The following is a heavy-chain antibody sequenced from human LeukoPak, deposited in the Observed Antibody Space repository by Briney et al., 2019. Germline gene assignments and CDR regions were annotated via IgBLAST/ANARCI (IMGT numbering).Heavy chain of an antibody. J-gene: IGHJ4*02. D-gene: IGHD3-22*01. CDR1: GFTFSSYG. Sequence: PGGSLRLSCAASGFTFSSYGMPWVRQPPGKGLEWIGYIYYSGNTNFNPALKSRVTMSVDTSKNQFSLKLSSVTAADTAVYYCARDKGEYYDSSGYLDYWGQGTLVTVSS. CDR3: ARDKGEYYDSSGYLDY. V-gene: IGHV4-59*01. CDR2: IYYSGNT.